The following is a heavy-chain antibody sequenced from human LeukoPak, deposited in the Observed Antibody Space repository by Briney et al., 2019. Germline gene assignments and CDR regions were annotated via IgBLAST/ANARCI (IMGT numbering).Heavy chain of an antibody. CDR2: IYYSGTT. Sequence: PSETLSLTCTVSGGSITSSTYWGWVRQPPGKGLEWIGSIYYSGTTHYNPSLKSRVTMSVDTAKNQFSLKLSSVTAADTAVYYCARALDSSLHWFDPWGQGTLVIVSS. D-gene: IGHD6-13*01. CDR1: GGSITSSTY. CDR3: ARALDSSLHWFDP. V-gene: IGHV4-39*07. J-gene: IGHJ5*02.